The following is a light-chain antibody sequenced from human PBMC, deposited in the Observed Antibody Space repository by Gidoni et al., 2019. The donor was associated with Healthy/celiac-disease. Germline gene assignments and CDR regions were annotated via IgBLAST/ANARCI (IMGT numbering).Light chain of an antibody. CDR2: AAS. Sequence: DIQMTQSPSSLSASVGDRVTITCRASQSNSSYLNCYQKKPGKAPKLLIYAASSLQSGVPSRFSGSGSGTDFTLTISSRQPEDFATYYCRQSYSTRITFGGGTKVKIK. J-gene: IGKJ4*01. V-gene: IGKV1-39*01. CDR1: QSNSSY. CDR3: RQSYSTRIT.